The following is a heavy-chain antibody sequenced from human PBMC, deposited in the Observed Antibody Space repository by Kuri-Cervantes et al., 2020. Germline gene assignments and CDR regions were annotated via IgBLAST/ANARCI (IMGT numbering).Heavy chain of an antibody. CDR3: ATADVYSGSELLPEGGVDV. CDR1: RYTLTELS. Sequence: ASVKVSCKVSRYTLTELSMHWVRQAPGKGLEWMGGFDPEDGETNYAQKFQGRVTMTKDTSTDTAYMELSSLRSEDTAVYYCATADVYSGSELLPEGGVDVWGQGTTVTVSS. CDR2: FDPEDGET. D-gene: IGHD1-26*01. J-gene: IGHJ6*02. V-gene: IGHV1-24*01.